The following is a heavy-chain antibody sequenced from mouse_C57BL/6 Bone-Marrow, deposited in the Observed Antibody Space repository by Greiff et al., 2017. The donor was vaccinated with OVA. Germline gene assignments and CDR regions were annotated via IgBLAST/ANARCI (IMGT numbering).Heavy chain of an antibody. Sequence: VQLQQSGTVLARPGASVKMSCKTSGYTFTSYWMHWVKQRPGQGLEWIGAIYPGNSDTSYNQKFKGKAKLTAVTSASTAYMELSSLTNEDSAVYYGTRRGDWDWYFDVWGTGTTVTVSS. CDR1: GYTFTSYW. J-gene: IGHJ1*03. V-gene: IGHV1-5*01. CDR2: IYPGNSDT. CDR3: TRRGDWDWYFDV. D-gene: IGHD4-1*01.